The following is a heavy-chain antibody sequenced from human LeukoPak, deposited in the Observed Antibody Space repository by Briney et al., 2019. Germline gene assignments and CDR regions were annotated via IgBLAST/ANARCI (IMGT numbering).Heavy chain of an antibody. D-gene: IGHD1-26*01. CDR1: GFTFSSYA. V-gene: IGHV3-30-3*01. J-gene: IGHJ4*02. Sequence: PGGSLRLSCAASGFTFSSYAMHWVRQAPGKGLEWVAVISYDGSNKYYADSVKGRFTISRDNSKNTLYLQMNSLRAEDTAVHYCAREDSGSYYYPDYWGQGTLVTVSS. CDR3: AREDSGSYYYPDY. CDR2: ISYDGSNK.